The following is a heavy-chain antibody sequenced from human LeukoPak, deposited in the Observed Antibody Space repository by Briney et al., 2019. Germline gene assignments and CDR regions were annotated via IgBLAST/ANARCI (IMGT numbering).Heavy chain of an antibody. D-gene: IGHD6-19*01. CDR1: GFTFSDYY. V-gene: IGHV3-11*01. J-gene: IGHJ1*01. CDR2: ISSSGSTI. CDR3: ARGVSGYSSGWKAGYFQH. Sequence: PGGSLRLSCAASGFTFSDYYMSWIRQAPGKGLEWVSYISSSGSTIYYADSVRGRFTISRDNAKNSLYLQMNSLRAEDTAVYYCARGVSGYSSGWKAGYFQHWGQGTLVTVSS.